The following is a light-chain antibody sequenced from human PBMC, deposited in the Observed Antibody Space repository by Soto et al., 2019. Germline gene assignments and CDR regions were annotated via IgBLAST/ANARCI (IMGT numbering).Light chain of an antibody. CDR3: GTCDIRLSAVV. CDR2: DNN. V-gene: IGLV1-51*01. J-gene: IGLJ3*02. CDR1: SSNIGNNY. Sequence: QSVLTQPPSVSAAPGQKVTISCSGSSSNIGNNYVSWYQQFQGTAPKLLIYDNNKRPSGIPDRFSGSKTGTSVTMGITALLMGEEADYNCGTCDIRLSAVVFAAGTQLTVL.